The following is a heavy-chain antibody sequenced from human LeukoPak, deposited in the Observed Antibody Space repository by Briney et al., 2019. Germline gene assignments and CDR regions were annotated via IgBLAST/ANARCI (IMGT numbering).Heavy chain of an antibody. J-gene: IGHJ3*02. CDR1: GGSISSYY. CDR2: IYYRGST. Sequence: SETLSLTCTVSGGSISSYYWSWIRQPPGKGLEWIGYIYYRGSTNYNPSLKSRVTISVDTSKNQFSLKLSSVTAADTAVYYCARASRGLRYFDWLGDAFDIWGQGTMVTVSS. CDR3: ARASRGLRYFDWLGDAFDI. D-gene: IGHD3-9*01. V-gene: IGHV4-59*01.